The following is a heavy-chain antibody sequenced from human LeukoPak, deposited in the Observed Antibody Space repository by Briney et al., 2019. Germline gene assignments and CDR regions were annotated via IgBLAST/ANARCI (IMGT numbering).Heavy chain of an antibody. D-gene: IGHD6-13*01. V-gene: IGHV4-4*07. CDR2: IYTSGST. CDR3: ARWGRSSWCLDAFDI. CDR1: GGSISSYY. Sequence: SETLSLTCTVSGGSISSYYWSWIRRPAGKGLEWIGRIYTSGSTNYNPSLKSRVTMSVDTSKNQFSLKLSSVTAADTAVYYCARWGRSSWCLDAFDIWGQGTMVTVSS. J-gene: IGHJ3*02.